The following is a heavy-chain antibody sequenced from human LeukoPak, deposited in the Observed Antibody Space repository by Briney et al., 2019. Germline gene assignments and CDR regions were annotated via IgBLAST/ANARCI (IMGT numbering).Heavy chain of an antibody. CDR3: ARGGRGGMIVVPRL. D-gene: IGHD3-22*01. V-gene: IGHV4-34*01. Sequence: PSETLSLTCAVSGGAFSDYYWSWIRQPPGKGLEWIGEIYHSGSTNCNPSLKSRVTISVATSKKQFSLKLSSVTAADTAVYYCARGGRGGMIVVPRLWGQGTMVTVSS. J-gene: IGHJ3*01. CDR2: IYHSGST. CDR1: GGAFSDYY.